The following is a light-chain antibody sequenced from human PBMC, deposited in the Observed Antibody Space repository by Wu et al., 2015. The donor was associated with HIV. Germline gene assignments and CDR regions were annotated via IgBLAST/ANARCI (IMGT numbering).Light chain of an antibody. Sequence: DIQMTQSPSTLSASVGDKITITCRASDSIATLLAWYQVKPGKVPKLLIYQSSSLENGIPSRFTGSQSGGDFTLTINSLQPDDFATYYCQQYNSYPWTFGRGTKVDIK. J-gene: IGKJ1*01. V-gene: IGKV1-5*03. CDR1: DSIATL. CDR3: QQYNSYPWT. CDR2: QSS.